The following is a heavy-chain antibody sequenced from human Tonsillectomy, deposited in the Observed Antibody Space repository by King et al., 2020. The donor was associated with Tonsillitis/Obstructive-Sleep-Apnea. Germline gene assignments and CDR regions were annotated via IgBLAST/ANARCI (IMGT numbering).Heavy chain of an antibody. V-gene: IGHV1-2*06. CDR3: ARDRRIAAAGRIDP. CDR2: INPNSGGP. CDR1: GYTFTGYY. D-gene: IGHD6-13*01. Sequence: QLVQSGAEVKKPGASVKVSCKASGYTFTGYYMHWVRQAPGQGLEWMGRINPNSGGPNYAHKFQGRVTMTRDTSICTAYMEWSRLRSDDTAVYYCARDRRIAAAGRIDPWGQGTLVTVSS. J-gene: IGHJ5*02.